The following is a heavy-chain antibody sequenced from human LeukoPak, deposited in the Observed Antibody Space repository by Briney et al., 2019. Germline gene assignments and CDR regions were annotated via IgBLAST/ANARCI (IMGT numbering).Heavy chain of an antibody. D-gene: IGHD3-3*01. Sequence: GGSLRLFCAASGFTFSSYSMNWVRQAPGKGLEWVSSISSSSSYIYYADSVKGRFTISRDNAKNSLYLQMNSLRAEDTAVYYCARAPFGVVIGCDYWGQGTLVTVSS. J-gene: IGHJ4*02. CDR1: GFTFSSYS. CDR2: ISSSSSYI. CDR3: ARAPFGVVIGCDY. V-gene: IGHV3-21*01.